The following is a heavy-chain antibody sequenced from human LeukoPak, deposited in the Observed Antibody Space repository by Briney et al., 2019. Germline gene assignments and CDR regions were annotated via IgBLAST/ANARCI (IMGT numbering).Heavy chain of an antibody. CDR3: VRDLDGSGSYHWFDP. V-gene: IGHV3-74*01. Sequence: PGGSLRLSCAASGFTFSSYWMNWVRQAPGKGLVWVSRIASDGSSTTYADSVKGRFSISRDNAKNTLYLQMNSLRAEDTAVYYCVRDLDGSGSYHWFDPWGQGTLVTVSS. CDR1: GFTFSSYW. D-gene: IGHD3-10*01. CDR2: IASDGSST. J-gene: IGHJ5*02.